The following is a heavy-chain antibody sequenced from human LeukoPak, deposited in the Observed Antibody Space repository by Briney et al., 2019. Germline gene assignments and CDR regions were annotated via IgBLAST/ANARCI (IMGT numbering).Heavy chain of an antibody. Sequence: PGRSLRLSCAASGFTFSSYGMHWVRQAPGKGLEWVAVISYDGSDKYYADSVKGRFTISRDNSKNTLYLQMNSLRAEDTAVYYCAKGIRYCSSTSCYYVHYYYGMDVWGQGTTVTVPS. CDR1: GFTFSSYG. J-gene: IGHJ6*02. D-gene: IGHD2-2*01. CDR3: AKGIRYCSSTSCYYVHYYYGMDV. V-gene: IGHV3-30*18. CDR2: ISYDGSDK.